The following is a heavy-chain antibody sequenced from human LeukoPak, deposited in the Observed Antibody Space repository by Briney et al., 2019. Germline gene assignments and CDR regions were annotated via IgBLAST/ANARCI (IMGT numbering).Heavy chain of an antibody. D-gene: IGHD2-2*01. CDR3: ARDVLGYCSSTSCLWGGYCYYYYMDV. V-gene: IGHV4-39*07. J-gene: IGHJ6*03. CDR1: GGSISSSSYY. Sequence: SETLSLTCTVSGGSISSSSYYWGWIRQPPGKGLEWIGSIYYSGSTYYNPSLKSRVTISVDTSKNQFSLKLSSVTAADTAVYYCARDVLGYCSSTSCLWGGYCYYYYMDVWGKGTTVTVSS. CDR2: IYYSGST.